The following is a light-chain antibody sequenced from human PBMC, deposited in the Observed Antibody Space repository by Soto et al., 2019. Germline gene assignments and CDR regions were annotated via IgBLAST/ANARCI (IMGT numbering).Light chain of an antibody. CDR2: EVT. V-gene: IGLV2-8*01. CDR1: SSDVGAYKY. Sequence: QSALTQPPSASGSPGQSVTISCTGTSSDVGAYKYVPWHQQYPGKAPKLMIYEVTKRPSGVPDRFSGSKSGNTAALTVSGLHAEDEADYYCTSYVGDAMLVVGGGSEVTLL. J-gene: IGLJ3*02. CDR3: TSYVGDAMLV.